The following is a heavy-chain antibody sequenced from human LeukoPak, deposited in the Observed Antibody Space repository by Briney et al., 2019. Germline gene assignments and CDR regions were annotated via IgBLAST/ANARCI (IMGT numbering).Heavy chain of an antibody. Sequence: GASVKVSCKASGYTFTSFGISWVRQAPGQGLEWMGGIIPIFGTANYAQKFQGRVTITADESTSTAYMELSSLRSEDTAVYYCARRVAIHDWYFDLWGRGTLVTVSS. J-gene: IGHJ2*01. CDR1: GYTFTSFG. D-gene: IGHD2-15*01. V-gene: IGHV1-69*13. CDR2: IIPIFGTA. CDR3: ARRVAIHDWYFDL.